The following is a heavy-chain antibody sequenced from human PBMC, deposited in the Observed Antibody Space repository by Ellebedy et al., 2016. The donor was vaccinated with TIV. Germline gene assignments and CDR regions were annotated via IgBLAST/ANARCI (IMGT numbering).Heavy chain of an antibody. J-gene: IGHJ6*03. CDR2: IHYSGST. V-gene: IGHV4-59*08. D-gene: IGHD5-18*01. Sequence: SETLSLTCTVSGDSIRSYYWSWFRQPPGKGLEFIGYIHYSGSTNYNPSLKSRVTMSVDTAKNQFSLKLSSVTAADTAVYYCARQETALVTVDYYYYYMDVWGKGTTVTVSS. CDR1: GDSIRSYY. CDR3: ARQETALVTVDYYYYYMDV.